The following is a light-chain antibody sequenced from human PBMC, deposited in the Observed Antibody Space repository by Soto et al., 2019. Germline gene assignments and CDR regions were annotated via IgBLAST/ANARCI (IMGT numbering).Light chain of an antibody. CDR3: SSYTSSSTFV. CDR1: SSDVGGHDY. CDR2: HVT. J-gene: IGLJ1*01. Sequence: QSALTQSASVSGSPGQSITISCTGTSSDVGGHDYVSWYQQHPGKAPTLMIYHVTNRPSGVSSRFSGSKSGNTAFLIISGLRAEDEADYYCSSYTSSSTFVFGTGTKLTVL. V-gene: IGLV2-14*01.